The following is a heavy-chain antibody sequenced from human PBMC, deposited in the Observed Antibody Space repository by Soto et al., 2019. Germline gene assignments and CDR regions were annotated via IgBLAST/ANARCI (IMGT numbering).Heavy chain of an antibody. CDR3: ARGRSRSHYYYYGMDV. Sequence: ASVKVSCKASGYTFTSYDINWVRQATGQGFEYMGWLNLKIGKTGYVKKFQGRFTLTRNTSISTAYMELSSLRSEDTAFYYCARGRSRSHYYYYGMDVWGQGTTVTVS. CDR2: LNLKIGKT. J-gene: IGHJ6*02. D-gene: IGHD1-26*01. V-gene: IGHV1-8*01. CDR1: GYTFTSYD.